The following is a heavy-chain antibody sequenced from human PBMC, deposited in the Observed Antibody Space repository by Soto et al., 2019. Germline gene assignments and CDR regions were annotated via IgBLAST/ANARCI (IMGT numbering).Heavy chain of an antibody. D-gene: IGHD4-17*01. CDR1: GNTFTDYK. Sequence: ASVKVSCKTSGNTFTDYKLHWVRQAPGQGLEWMGWVDPNGGGTNSARKFQGSVTMTRDTSITTVYLELSRLKTNDTATYFCTTWVDYGDYEGFDFWGQGTLVTVSS. V-gene: IGHV1-2*04. J-gene: IGHJ4*02. CDR2: VDPNGGGT. CDR3: TTWVDYGDYEGFDF.